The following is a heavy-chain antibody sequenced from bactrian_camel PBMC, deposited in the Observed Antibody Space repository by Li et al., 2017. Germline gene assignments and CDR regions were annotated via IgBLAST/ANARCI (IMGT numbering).Heavy chain of an antibody. J-gene: IGHJ4*01. D-gene: IGHD3*01. Sequence: VQLVESGGDLVQPGGSLRLSCVAAGSAFSSDSMYWARQAPGKGLEYVSVITNTGTTTYYADSVKGRFTISRDNAKNTLYLQMLSLKPEDTAVYYCVRDGYGWWLANWGQGTQVTVS. CDR2: ITNTGTTT. CDR1: GSAFSSDS. V-gene: IGHV3S1*01. CDR3: VRDGYGWWLAN.